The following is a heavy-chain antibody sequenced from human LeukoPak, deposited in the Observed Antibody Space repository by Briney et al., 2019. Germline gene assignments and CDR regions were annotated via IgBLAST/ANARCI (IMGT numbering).Heavy chain of an antibody. J-gene: IGHJ4*02. D-gene: IGHD2-21*02. Sequence: ASVKVSCKASGYTFTSYYMHWVRQAPGQGLEWMGWINPNSGGTNYAQKFQGRVTMTRDTSISTAYMELSRLRSDDTAVYYCARSLHIVVVTDYWGQGTLVTVSS. CDR2: INPNSGGT. CDR3: ARSLHIVVVTDY. CDR1: GYTFTSYY. V-gene: IGHV1-2*02.